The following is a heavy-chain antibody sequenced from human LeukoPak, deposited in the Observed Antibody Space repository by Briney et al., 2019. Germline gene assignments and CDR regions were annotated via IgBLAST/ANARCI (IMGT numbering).Heavy chain of an antibody. CDR2: IYHSGST. J-gene: IGHJ3*02. Sequence: PSQTLSLTCTVSGDSISSGADYWSWIRQPPGRGLEWIGYIYHSGSTNYNPSLKSRVTISVDKSKNQFSLRLSSVTAADTAVYYCARGQGSWYLDAFDIWGQGTMVTVSS. D-gene: IGHD6-13*01. V-gene: IGHV4-30-2*01. CDR1: GDSISSGADY. CDR3: ARGQGSWYLDAFDI.